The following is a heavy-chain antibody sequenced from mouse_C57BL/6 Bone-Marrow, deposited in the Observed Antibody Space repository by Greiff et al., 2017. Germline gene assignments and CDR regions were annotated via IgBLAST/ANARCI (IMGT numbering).Heavy chain of an antibody. CDR1: GYSITSDY. CDR3: ARFYYGNLYAMDY. D-gene: IGHD2-1*01. J-gene: IGHJ4*01. CDR2: ISYSGRT. V-gene: IGHV3-8*01. Sequence: EVQLQQSGPGLAKPSQTLSLTCSVTGYSITSDYWNWIRKFPGNKLEYMGYISYSGRTYYNPSLKTRISITRDTSKNQYYLQLNSVTTEDTATYYCARFYYGNLYAMDYWGQGTSVTVSS.